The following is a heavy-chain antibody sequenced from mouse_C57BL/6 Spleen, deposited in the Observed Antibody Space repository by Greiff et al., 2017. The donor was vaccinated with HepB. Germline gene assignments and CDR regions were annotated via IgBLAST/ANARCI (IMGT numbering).Heavy chain of an antibody. CDR3: ARGVPSLLHYAMDY. J-gene: IGHJ4*01. CDR2: ISDGGSYT. V-gene: IGHV5-4*01. Sequence: EVQRVESGGGLVKPGGSLKLSCAASGFTFSSYAMSWVRQTPEKRLEWVATISDGGSYTYYPDNVKGRFTISRDNAKNNLYLQMSHLKSEDTAMYYCARGVPSLLHYAMDYWGQGTSVTVSS. D-gene: IGHD1-2*01. CDR1: GFTFSSYA.